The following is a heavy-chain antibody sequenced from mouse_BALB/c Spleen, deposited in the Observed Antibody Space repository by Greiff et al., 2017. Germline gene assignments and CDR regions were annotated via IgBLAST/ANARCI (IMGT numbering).Heavy chain of an antibody. Sequence: VQRVESGPGLVAPSQSLSITCTVSGFSLTSYGVHWVRQPPGKGLEWLGVIWAGGSTNYNSALMSRLSISKDNSKSQVFLKMNSLQTDDTAMYYCARDYYGSSYYFDYGGQGTTLTVSS. CDR3: ARDYYGSSYYFDY. V-gene: IGHV2-9*02. CDR2: IWAGGST. J-gene: IGHJ2*01. CDR1: GFSLTSYG. D-gene: IGHD1-1*01.